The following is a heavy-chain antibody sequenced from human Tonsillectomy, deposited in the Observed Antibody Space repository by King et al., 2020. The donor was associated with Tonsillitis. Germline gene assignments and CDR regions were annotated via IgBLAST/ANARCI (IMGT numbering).Heavy chain of an antibody. Sequence: VQLVESGGGLVKPGGSLRLSCAASGFTVTNAWMSWVRQAPGKGLEGVGRIKGKTDGGTTDYAAPVKGRFTISRDDSRNTLFLQMNSLKTEDTAVYYCTTDSSGLIIPAADWGQGTLVTVSS. CDR3: TTDSSGLIIPAAD. V-gene: IGHV3-15*01. CDR2: IKGKTDGGTT. D-gene: IGHD2-2*01. CDR1: GFTVTNAW. J-gene: IGHJ4*02.